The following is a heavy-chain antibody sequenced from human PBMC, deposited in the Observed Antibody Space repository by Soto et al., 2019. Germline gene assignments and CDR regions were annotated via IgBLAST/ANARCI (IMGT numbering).Heavy chain of an antibody. D-gene: IGHD6-13*01. CDR3: ARSANSRLNWFDP. CDR2: IYYSGST. J-gene: IGHJ5*02. CDR1: GGSISSYY. Sequence: SETLSLTCTVSGGSISSYYWSWIRQPPGKGLEWIGYIYYSGSTNYNPSLKSRVTISVDTSKNQFSLKLSSVTAADTAVYYCARSANSRLNWFDPWGQGTLVTVPS. V-gene: IGHV4-59*01.